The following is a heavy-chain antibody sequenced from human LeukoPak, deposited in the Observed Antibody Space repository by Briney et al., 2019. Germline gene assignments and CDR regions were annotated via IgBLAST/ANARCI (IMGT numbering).Heavy chain of an antibody. J-gene: IGHJ4*02. V-gene: IGHV4-34*01. CDR1: GGSFSGYY. CDR3: ARGGGSPFDY. D-gene: IGHD2-15*01. Sequence: SETLSLTCAVHGGSFSGYYWSWIRQPPGKGLEWIGEINHSGSTNYNPSLKSRVTISVDTSKNQFSLKLSSVTAADTAVYYCARGGGSPFDYWGQGTLVTVSS. CDR2: INHSGST.